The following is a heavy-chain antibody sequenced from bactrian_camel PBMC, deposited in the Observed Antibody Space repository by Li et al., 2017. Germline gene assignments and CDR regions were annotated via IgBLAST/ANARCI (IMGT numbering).Heavy chain of an antibody. CDR1: GFTFSSYA. V-gene: IGHV3S31*01. CDR2: IYGDGST. D-gene: IGHD5*01. J-gene: IGHJ4*01. Sequence: DVQLVESGGGLVQPGGSLRLSCAASGFTFSSYAMFWVRQAPGKGLEWVSHIYGDGSTYYADSVKGRFTISRDNAKNTLYLQLNSLKTEDTAMYYCMGLWIGSGSQGTQVTVS.